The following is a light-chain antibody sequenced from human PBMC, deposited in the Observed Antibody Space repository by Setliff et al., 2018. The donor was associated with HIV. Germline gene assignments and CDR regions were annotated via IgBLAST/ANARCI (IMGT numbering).Light chain of an antibody. CDR3: SSYTSSSTDV. Sequence: QSALTQPASVSGSPGQSITISCTGTSSDVGTYNAVYWYQQHPGKAPKPMIYDVSTRPSGVSNRFSGSKSGNTASLTISGLQTEDEADYYCSSYTSSSTDVFGTGTKVTV. CDR1: SSDVGTYNA. J-gene: IGLJ1*01. CDR2: DVS. V-gene: IGLV2-14*01.